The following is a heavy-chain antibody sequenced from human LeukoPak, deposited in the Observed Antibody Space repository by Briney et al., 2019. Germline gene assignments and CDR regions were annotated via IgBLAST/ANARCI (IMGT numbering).Heavy chain of an antibody. CDR1: GFTFSGYE. CDR2: ISRSGTII. CDR3: ARERDDYYFDY. D-gene: IGHD3-3*01. Sequence: GGSLRLSCAASGFTFSGYEMNWVRQAPGKGLEWVSYISRSGTIISYADTVRGRLTISRDNAKNSLYLQMNSLRAEDTAVYYCARERDDYYFDYWGQGTLVTVSS. J-gene: IGHJ4*02. V-gene: IGHV3-48*03.